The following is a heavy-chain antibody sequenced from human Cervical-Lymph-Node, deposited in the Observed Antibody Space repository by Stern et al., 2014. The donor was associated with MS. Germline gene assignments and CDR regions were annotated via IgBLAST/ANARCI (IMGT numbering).Heavy chain of an antibody. Sequence: VQLVESGAEVKKPGSSVTVSCKASGDTFTDYAISWVRQAPGQGPEWMGGINPIFNSADYAQKFQGRLTITPDTSRSTAYMELSSLTSEDTAVYYCAREVGSLAMDVWGQGTTVIVSS. CDR2: INPIFNSA. CDR1: GDTFTDYA. V-gene: IGHV1-69*06. J-gene: IGHJ6*01. D-gene: IGHD1-1*01. CDR3: AREVGSLAMDV.